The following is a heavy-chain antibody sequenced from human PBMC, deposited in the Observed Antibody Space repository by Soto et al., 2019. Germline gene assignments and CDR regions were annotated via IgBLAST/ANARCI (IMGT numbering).Heavy chain of an antibody. CDR2: IYPGDSDI. CDR3: ARHRALEYSSSSDWFDP. D-gene: IGHD6-6*01. V-gene: IGHV5-51*01. Sequence: GESLKISCKASGYNFTSHWIGWVRQMPGKGLEWMGIIYPGDSDIRYSPSFQGQVTISADKSISTAYLQWSSLKASDTAMYYCARHRALEYSSSSDWFDPWGQGTLVTVSS. CDR1: GYNFTSHW. J-gene: IGHJ5*02.